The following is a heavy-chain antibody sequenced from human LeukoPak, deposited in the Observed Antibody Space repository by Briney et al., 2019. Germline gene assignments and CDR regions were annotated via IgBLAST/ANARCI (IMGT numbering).Heavy chain of an antibody. J-gene: IGHJ4*02. CDR3: ARDQGIFDY. CDR1: GFTFSSYS. Sequence: GGSLRLSCAASGFTFSSYSMNWVRQAPGKGLEWVSYISSSSKTIYYADSVKGRFTISRDNAKNSLYLQMTSVRDEDSAVYYCARDQGIFDYWGQGTLVTVSS. CDR2: ISSSSKTI. V-gene: IGHV3-48*02.